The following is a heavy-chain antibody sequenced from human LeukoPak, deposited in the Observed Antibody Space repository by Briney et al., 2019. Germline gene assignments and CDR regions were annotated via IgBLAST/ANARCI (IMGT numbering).Heavy chain of an antibody. CDR1: GYTFTSYG. D-gene: IGHD3-3*01. CDR3: ARDRDTIFGVVIPGHNWFDP. CDR2: ISAYNGNT. J-gene: IGHJ5*02. Sequence: ASVTVSCKASGYTFTSYGISWVRQAPGQGLDWMGWISAYNGNTNYAQKLQDRVTMTTDTSTSTAYMELRSLRSDDTAVYYCARDRDTIFGVVIPGHNWFDPWGQGTLVTVSS. V-gene: IGHV1-18*01.